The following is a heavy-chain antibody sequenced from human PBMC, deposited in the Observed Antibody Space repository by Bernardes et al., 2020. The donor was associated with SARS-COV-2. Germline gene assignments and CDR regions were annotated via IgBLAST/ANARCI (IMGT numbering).Heavy chain of an antibody. D-gene: IGHD1-26*01. V-gene: IGHV3-66*02. CDR2: IYTGDST. CDR1: GFTVNSNY. CDR3: ARALSVGYDY. J-gene: IGHJ4*02. Sequence: GGSLRLSCAASGFTVNSNYMSWVRQAPGKGLEWVSVIYTGDSTYYADSVKGRFTISRDNSKNTLYLQMNSLRAEDTAMYFCARALSVGYDYWGQGTLVTVSS.